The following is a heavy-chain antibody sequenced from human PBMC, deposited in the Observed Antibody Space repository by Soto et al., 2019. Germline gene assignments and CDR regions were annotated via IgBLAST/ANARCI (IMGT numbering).Heavy chain of an antibody. CDR2: ISYSGAT. J-gene: IGHJ4*02. D-gene: IGHD1-1*01. Sequence: PSETLSLTCTVSGASISGYHWSWIRQFPGKGLECLGYISYSGATNYNPSLRSRATMPIDTSKNQHSLQLHPIPAADTAVYYCPRAFAIDRYTYYFDSWGQGPLVTSPQ. CDR3: PRAFAIDRYTYYFDS. CDR1: GASISGYH. V-gene: IGHV4-59*08.